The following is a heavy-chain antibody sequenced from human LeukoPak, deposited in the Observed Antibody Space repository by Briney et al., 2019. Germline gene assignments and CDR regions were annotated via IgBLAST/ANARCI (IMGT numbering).Heavy chain of an antibody. Sequence: PGGSLRLSCAASGFTFSSYAMSWVRQAPGKGLEWVLAIRGSGGSTYYADSVKGRFTISRDNSKNTLYLQMNSLRAEDTAVYYCAKDRGNYYDSSGIDYWGQGTLVTVSS. CDR1: GFTFSSYA. CDR3: AKDRGNYYDSSGIDY. CDR2: IRGSGGST. J-gene: IGHJ4*02. V-gene: IGHV3-23*01. D-gene: IGHD3-22*01.